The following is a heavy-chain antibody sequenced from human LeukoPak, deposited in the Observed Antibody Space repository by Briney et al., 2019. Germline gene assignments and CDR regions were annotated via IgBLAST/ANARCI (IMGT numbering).Heavy chain of an antibody. Sequence: SETLSFTCIVSSDSINTNTYYWGWIRQPPGKGPEWIGSIYYTGSTYYNPSLKSRVTISVDTSKNQFSLKLTSVTAADTAMYYCASHYDILTGYEYWGQGTLVTVSS. CDR2: IYYTGST. CDR3: ASHYDILTGYEY. CDR1: SDSINTNTYY. J-gene: IGHJ4*02. V-gene: IGHV4-39*01. D-gene: IGHD3-9*01.